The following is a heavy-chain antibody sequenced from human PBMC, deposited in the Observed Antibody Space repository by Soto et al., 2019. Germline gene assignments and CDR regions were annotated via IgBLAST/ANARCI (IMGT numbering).Heavy chain of an antibody. CDR2: ISGSGGST. Sequence: EVQLLESGGGLVQPGGSLRLSCAASGFTFSSYAMSWVRQAPGKGLEWVSAISGSGGSTYYADSVKGRFTISGDNSKNTLYLQMNSLRAEDTAVYYCAKARLRFLEWLPIPNFDYWGQGTLVTVSS. D-gene: IGHD3-3*01. CDR1: GFTFSSYA. CDR3: AKARLRFLEWLPIPNFDY. J-gene: IGHJ4*02. V-gene: IGHV3-23*01.